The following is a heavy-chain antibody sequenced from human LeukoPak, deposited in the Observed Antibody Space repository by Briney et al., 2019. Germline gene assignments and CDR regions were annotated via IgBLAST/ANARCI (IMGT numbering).Heavy chain of an antibody. D-gene: IGHD1-26*01. V-gene: IGHV4-39*07. CDR3: ARVGGSYFGYYYYYMDV. CDR1: GGSISSSSYY. J-gene: IGHJ6*03. Sequence: SETLSLTCTVSGGSISSSSYYWGWIRQPPGKGLEWIGSIYYSGSTYYNPSLKSRVTISVDTSKNQFSLKLSSVTAADTAVYYCARVGGSYFGYYYYYMDVWGKGTTVTVSS. CDR2: IYYSGST.